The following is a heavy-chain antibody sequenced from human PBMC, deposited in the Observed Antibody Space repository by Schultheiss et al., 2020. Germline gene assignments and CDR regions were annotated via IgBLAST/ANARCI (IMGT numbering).Heavy chain of an antibody. CDR1: GFTFSSYG. D-gene: IGHD5-12*01. CDR3: ASPLPYSGYAEWGY. V-gene: IGHV3-33*01. J-gene: IGHJ4*02. Sequence: GGSLRLSCAASGFTFSSYGMHWVRQAPGKGLEWVAVIWYDGSNKYYADSVKGRFTISRDNSKNTLYLQMNSLRAEDTAVYYCASPLPYSGYAEWGYWGQGTLVTVSS. CDR2: IWYDGSNK.